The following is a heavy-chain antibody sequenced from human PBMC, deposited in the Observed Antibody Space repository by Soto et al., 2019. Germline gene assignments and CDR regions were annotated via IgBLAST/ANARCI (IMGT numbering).Heavy chain of an antibody. Sequence: GGSLRLSCAASGFTFSSYWMSWVRQAPGKGLEWVANIKQDGSEKYYVDSVKGRFTISRDNAKNSLYLQMNSLRAEDTAVYYCAREKVATYYYDSSGYYDYYFDYWGQGTLVTV. D-gene: IGHD3-22*01. CDR3: AREKVATYYYDSSGYYDYYFDY. CDR1: GFTFSSYW. V-gene: IGHV3-7*01. J-gene: IGHJ4*02. CDR2: IKQDGSEK.